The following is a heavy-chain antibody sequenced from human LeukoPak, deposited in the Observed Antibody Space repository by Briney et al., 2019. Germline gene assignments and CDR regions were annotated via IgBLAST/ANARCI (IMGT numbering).Heavy chain of an antibody. CDR1: GGSISSYY. D-gene: IGHD2-8*01. V-gene: IGHV4-59*01. CDR2: IYYSGST. J-gene: IGHJ6*03. CDR3: AREYCTNGVCYYMDV. Sequence: PSETLSLTCTVSGGSISSYYWSWIRQPPGKGLEWIGYIYYSGSTNYNPSLKSRVTISVDTSKNQFSLKLSSVTAADTAVYYCAREYCTNGVCYYMDVWGKGTTVTVSS.